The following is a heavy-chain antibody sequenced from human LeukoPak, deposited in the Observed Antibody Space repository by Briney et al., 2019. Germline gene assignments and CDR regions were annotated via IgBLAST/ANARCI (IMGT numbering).Heavy chain of an antibody. CDR2: ISAYNGNT. CDR3: ARFGITMVRGVIIKNWFDP. D-gene: IGHD3-10*01. J-gene: IGHJ5*02. V-gene: IGHV1-18*01. Sequence: ASVKVSCKASGYTFTSYGISWVRQAPGQGLEWMGWISAYNGNTNYAQKLQGRVTMTTDTSTSTAYMELGSLRSDDTAMYYCARFGITMVRGVIIKNWFDPWGQGTLVTVSS. CDR1: GYTFTSYG.